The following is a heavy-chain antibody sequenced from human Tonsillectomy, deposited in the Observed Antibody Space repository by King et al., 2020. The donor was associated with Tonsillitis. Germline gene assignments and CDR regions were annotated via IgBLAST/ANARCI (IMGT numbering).Heavy chain of an antibody. J-gene: IGHJ3*02. Sequence: VQLVESGGSLVKPGGSLRLSCAASGFTFSSAWMRWVRQAPGKGLEWVGHIKSKTDGGTADYAAPVEGRFTISRDDSENMLYLQMDSLRTEDTAVYYCTTAGLADYEDYLDAFDIWGQGTMVTVSS. D-gene: IGHD4-17*01. CDR3: TTAGLADYEDYLDAFDI. V-gene: IGHV3-15*01. CDR2: IKSKTDGGTA. CDR1: GFTFSSAW.